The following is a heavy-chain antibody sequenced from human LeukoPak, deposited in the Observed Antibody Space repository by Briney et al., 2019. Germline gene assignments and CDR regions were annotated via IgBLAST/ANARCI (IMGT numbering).Heavy chain of an antibody. CDR3: ARAPRQYPEFIATRYYFDY. V-gene: IGHV4-61*02. CDR2: IYTSGST. D-gene: IGHD6-13*01. Sequence: SETLSLTCTVSGGSISSSSYYWSWIRQPAGKGLEWIGRIYTSGSTNYNPSLKSRVTISVDTSKNQFSLKLSSVTAADTAVYYCARAPRQYPEFIATRYYFDYWGQGTLVTVSS. CDR1: GGSISSSSYY. J-gene: IGHJ4*02.